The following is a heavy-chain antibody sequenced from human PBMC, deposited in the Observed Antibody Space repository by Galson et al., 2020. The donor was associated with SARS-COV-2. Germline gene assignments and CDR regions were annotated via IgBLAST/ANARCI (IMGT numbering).Heavy chain of an antibody. Sequence: STTLSLTCTVSVASITSSSYYWGWIRQPPGKGLEWIGSIYYSGSTYYNPSLKSRVTISVDTSKNQFSLKLSSVTAADTAVYYCARARQLGYCTNGVCYTHSIYFDYWGQGTLVTVSS. CDR3: ARARQLGYCTNGVCYTHSIYFDY. D-gene: IGHD2-8*01. CDR2: IYYSGST. CDR1: VASITSSSYY. J-gene: IGHJ4*02. V-gene: IGHV4-39*07.